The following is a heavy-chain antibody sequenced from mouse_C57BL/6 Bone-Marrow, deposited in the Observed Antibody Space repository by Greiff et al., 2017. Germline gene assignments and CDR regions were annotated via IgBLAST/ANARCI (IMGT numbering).Heavy chain of an antibody. Sequence: VQLQQSGAELVRPGASVKLSCTASGFNIKDDYMHWVKQRPEQGLEWIGWIDPENGDTEYASKFQGKATITADTSSNTAYLQLSSLTSEDTAVDYCTPITTVVGDDWGQGTTLTVSS. J-gene: IGHJ2*01. CDR3: TPITTVVGDD. CDR1: GFNIKDDY. CDR2: IDPENGDT. V-gene: IGHV14-4*01. D-gene: IGHD1-1*01.